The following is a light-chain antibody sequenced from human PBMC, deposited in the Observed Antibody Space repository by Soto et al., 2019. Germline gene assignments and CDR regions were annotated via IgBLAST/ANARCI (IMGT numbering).Light chain of an antibody. CDR3: SSYTSINLYG. Sequence: QSVLTQPDSVSGSPGQSISISCTGTSSDDGGYEHVSWYQHHPGKATKLVIYDVSSRPSGVSYRFSGSKSGNTASLTFSGLQPEDEADYYCSSYTSINLYGLGTGTKVTVL. J-gene: IGLJ1*01. V-gene: IGLV2-14*03. CDR1: SSDDGGYEH. CDR2: DVS.